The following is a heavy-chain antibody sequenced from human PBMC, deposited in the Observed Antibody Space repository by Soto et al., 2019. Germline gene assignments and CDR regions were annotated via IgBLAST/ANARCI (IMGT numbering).Heavy chain of an antibody. CDR1: GWSFSGYY. CDR2: INHSGST. CDR3: ARGVARRNYGFDY. Sequence: SETLSLTCAFYGWSFSGYYWGWIRQPPGKGLEWIGEINHSGSTNYNPSLKSRVTISVDTSKNQFSLKLSSVTAADTAVYYCARGVARRNYGFDYWGQGTLVTVSS. D-gene: IGHD4-4*01. J-gene: IGHJ4*02. V-gene: IGHV4-34*01.